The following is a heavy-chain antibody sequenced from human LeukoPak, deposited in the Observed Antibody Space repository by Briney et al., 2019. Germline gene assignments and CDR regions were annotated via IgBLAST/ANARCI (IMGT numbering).Heavy chain of an antibody. J-gene: IGHJ6*02. Sequence: ASVKVSCKASGYTFTSYDINWVRQATEQGLEWMGWMNPNSGNTGYAQKFQGRVTMTRNTSISTAYMELSSLRSEDTAVYYCAVGYSGSYYYYYYGMDVWGQGTTVTVSS. V-gene: IGHV1-8*01. CDR3: AVGYSGSYYYYYYGMDV. CDR1: GYTFTSYD. CDR2: MNPNSGNT. D-gene: IGHD1-26*01.